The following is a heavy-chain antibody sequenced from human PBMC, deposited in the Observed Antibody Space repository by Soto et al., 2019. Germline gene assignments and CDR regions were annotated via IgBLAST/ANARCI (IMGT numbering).Heavy chain of an antibody. CDR1: GYTFTSYD. J-gene: IGHJ6*03. CDR2: MNPNSGNT. V-gene: IGHV1-8*01. CDR3: ARFPGYYYYYYMAV. Sequence: QVQLVQSGAEVKKPGASVKVSCKASGYTFTSYDINWVRQATGPGLEWRGWMNPNSGNTGYAQKFQGRVTMTRNTSISTAYMELSSLRSEDTAVYYCARFPGYYYYYYMAVWGKGTTVTVSS.